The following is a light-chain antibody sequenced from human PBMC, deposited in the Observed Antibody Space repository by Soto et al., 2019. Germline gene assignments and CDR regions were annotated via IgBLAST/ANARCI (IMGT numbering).Light chain of an antibody. V-gene: IGLV2-14*03. CDR1: TSAVGGYNY. J-gene: IGLJ7*01. CDR3: SSYTSSSALGV. Sequence: QSALTQPASVSGPPGQSITTPSTGTTSAVGGYNYVSWYQQHPGKAPKLMIYDVSNRPSGVSNRFSVSKSGNTASLTISGLQAEDEADYYCSSYTSSSALGVFGGGTQLTVL. CDR2: DVS.